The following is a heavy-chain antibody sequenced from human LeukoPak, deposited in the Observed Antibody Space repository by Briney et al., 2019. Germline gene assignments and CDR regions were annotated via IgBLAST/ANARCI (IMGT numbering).Heavy chain of an antibody. CDR1: GFTFSRYS. J-gene: IGHJ4*02. CDR2: ISSGSSTI. Sequence: GSLRLSCAASGFTFSRYSMSWVGQAPGKGLEWVSYISSGSSTIHYADSVKGRFTISRDNAKNSLYLQMNSLTDEDTAVYYCARDQTGDFWGQGTLVTVSS. CDR3: ARDQTGDF. D-gene: IGHD7-27*01. V-gene: IGHV3-48*02.